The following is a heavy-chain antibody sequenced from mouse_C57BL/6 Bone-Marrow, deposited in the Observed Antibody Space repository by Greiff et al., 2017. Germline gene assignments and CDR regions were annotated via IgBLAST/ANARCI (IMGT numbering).Heavy chain of an antibody. CDR1: GYTFTSYW. J-gene: IGHJ2*01. V-gene: IGHV1-69*01. CDR2: IDPSASYT. CDR3: VTTVGPY. Sequence: QVQLQQPGAELVMPGASVKLSCKASGYTFTSYWMHWVKQRPGQGLEWIGEIDPSASYTNYKQKFKGKSPLTVDKSSSTAYMQLSSLTSEDSAVYYCVTTVGPYWGQGTTLTVAS. D-gene: IGHD1-1*01.